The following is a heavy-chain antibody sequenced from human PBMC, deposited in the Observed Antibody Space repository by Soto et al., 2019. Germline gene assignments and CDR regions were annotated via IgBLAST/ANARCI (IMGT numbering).Heavy chain of an antibody. J-gene: IGHJ4*02. CDR1: GYTFTSYA. CDR3: ARGDSSSWYSPDY. V-gene: IGHV1-3*01. D-gene: IGHD6-13*01. CDR2: INAGNGNT. Sequence: ASVKVSCKASGYTFTSYARHWVRQAPGQRLEWMGWINAGNGNTKYSQKFQGRVTITRDTSASTAYMELSSLRSEDTAVYYCARGDSSSWYSPDYWGQGTLVTVSS.